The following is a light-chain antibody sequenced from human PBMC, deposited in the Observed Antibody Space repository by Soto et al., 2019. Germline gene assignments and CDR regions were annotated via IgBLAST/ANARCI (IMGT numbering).Light chain of an antibody. V-gene: IGKV2-28*01. CDR3: MQALQTPRT. Sequence: DIVMTQSPLSLPVTPGEPASISCRSSQSLLHSNGYNYLDWYLQKPGQSPQVLIYLGSNRASGAPDRFTGSRSGTDFTLKISRVEAEDVGVYYCMQALQTPRTFGQGTKVEIK. CDR2: LGS. J-gene: IGKJ1*01. CDR1: QSLLHSNGYNY.